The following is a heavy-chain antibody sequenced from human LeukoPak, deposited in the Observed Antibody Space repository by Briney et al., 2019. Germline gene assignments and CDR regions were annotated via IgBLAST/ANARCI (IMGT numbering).Heavy chain of an antibody. CDR3: ARATSFDY. J-gene: IGHJ4*02. CDR1: GFTFTSYE. Sequence: GWSLRLSCAASGFTFTSYEMNWVRPAPGKGLEWVSYITISGTTIYYADSVKGRFTISRDNAKNSLYLQMNSLRAEDTAVYYCARATSFDYWGQGTLVTVSS. CDR2: ITISGTTI. V-gene: IGHV3-48*03.